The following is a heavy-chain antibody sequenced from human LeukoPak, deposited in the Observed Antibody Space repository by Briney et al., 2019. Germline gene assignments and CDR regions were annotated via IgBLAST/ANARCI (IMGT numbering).Heavy chain of an antibody. CDR2: INHSGST. CDR1: GGSFSGYY. D-gene: IGHD2-2*01. V-gene: IGHV4-34*01. Sequence: SETLSLTCAVYGGSFSGYYWSWIRQPPGKGLEWIGEINHSGSTNYNPSLKSRVTIPVDTSKNQFSLKLSSVTAADTAVYYCARLSPVVPAATINWFDPWGQGTLVTVSS. CDR3: ARLSPVVPAATINWFDP. J-gene: IGHJ5*02.